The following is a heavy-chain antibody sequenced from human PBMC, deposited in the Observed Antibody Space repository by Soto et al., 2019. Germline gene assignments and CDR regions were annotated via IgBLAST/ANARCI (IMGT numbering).Heavy chain of an antibody. CDR1: GYSFTSYW. J-gene: IGHJ5*02. D-gene: IGHD3-16*02. CDR2: IYPGDSDT. V-gene: IGHV5-51*01. CDR3: AGSFGKVNVSHCYIWFDP. Sequence: PGESLKISCKGSGYSFTSYWIGWVRQMPGKGLEWMGIIYPGDSDTRYSPSFQGQVTISADKSISTAYLQWSSLKASDTAMYYCAGSFGKVNVSHCYIWFDPWGQGTLVTVSS.